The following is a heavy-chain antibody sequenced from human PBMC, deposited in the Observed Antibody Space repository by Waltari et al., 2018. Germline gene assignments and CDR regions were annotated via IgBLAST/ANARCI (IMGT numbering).Heavy chain of an antibody. Sequence: QVQLQESGPGLVKPSETLSLTCTVSGGSISSYYWSWIRQPPGKGLEWIGYIYYSGSTNYSPSLKSRVTISVDTSKNQFSLKLSSVTAADTAVYYCARHRKFPMDVWGQGTTVTVSS. CDR2: IYYSGST. CDR1: GGSISSYY. J-gene: IGHJ6*02. D-gene: IGHD2-21*01. V-gene: IGHV4-59*01. CDR3: ARHRKFPMDV.